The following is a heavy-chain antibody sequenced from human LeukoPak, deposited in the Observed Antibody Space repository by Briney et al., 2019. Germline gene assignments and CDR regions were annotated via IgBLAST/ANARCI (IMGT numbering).Heavy chain of an antibody. V-gene: IGHV3-30-3*01. CDR3: AGGPPPDS. J-gene: IGHJ4*02. Sequence: GGSLRLSCAASGFTFSNYAMSWVRQAPGKGLEWVALISSDGSNKYYADSVKDRFTISRDNSKNTLYLQMNSLRDEDTAVYYCAGGPPPDSWGQGTLGTVSS. CDR1: GFTFSNYA. CDR2: ISSDGSNK.